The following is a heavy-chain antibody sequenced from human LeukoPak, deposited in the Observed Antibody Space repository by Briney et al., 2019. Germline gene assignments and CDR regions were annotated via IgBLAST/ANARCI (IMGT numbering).Heavy chain of an antibody. CDR1: GGTFSSHA. Sequence: EASVKVSCKASGGTFSSHAISWVRQAPGQGLDWMGGIIPILGTPNYAQKFQGRVTITADESTSTAYMELSSLRSDDTAVYYCASRTYFYDSSGYYYAPLDFWGQGTLVTVSS. V-gene: IGHV1-69*13. CDR3: ASRTYFYDSSGYYYAPLDF. D-gene: IGHD3-22*01. CDR2: IIPILGTP. J-gene: IGHJ4*02.